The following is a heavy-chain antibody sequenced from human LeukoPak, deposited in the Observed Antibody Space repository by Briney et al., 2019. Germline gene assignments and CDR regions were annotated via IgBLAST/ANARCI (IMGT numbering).Heavy chain of an antibody. D-gene: IGHD3-16*02. Sequence: AASMKVSCTASGYTFTSYDINWVRQATGQGLEWMGWMNPNSGNTGYAQKFQGRVTMTRNTSISTAYMELSSLRSEDTAVYYCARGVIYHGRYYFDYWGQGTLVTVSS. V-gene: IGHV1-8*01. J-gene: IGHJ4*02. CDR2: MNPNSGNT. CDR3: ARGVIYHGRYYFDY. CDR1: GYTFTSYD.